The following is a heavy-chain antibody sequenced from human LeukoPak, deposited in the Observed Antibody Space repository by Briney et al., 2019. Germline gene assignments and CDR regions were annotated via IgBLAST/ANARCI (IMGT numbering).Heavy chain of an antibody. V-gene: IGHV1-2*02. CDR1: GYTFTGYY. CDR2: INPNSGGT. CDR3: ARHMTTANNWFDP. J-gene: IGHJ5*02. Sequence: ASVKVSCKASGYTFTGYYMHWVRQAPGQGLEWMGWINPNSGGTNYEQKFQGRVIMTRDTSISTAHMELSRLRFDDTAVYYCARHMTTANNWFDPWGQGTLVTVSS. D-gene: IGHD4-17*01.